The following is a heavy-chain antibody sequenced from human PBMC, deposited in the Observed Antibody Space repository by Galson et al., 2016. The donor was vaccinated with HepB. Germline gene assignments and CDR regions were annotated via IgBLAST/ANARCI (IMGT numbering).Heavy chain of an antibody. V-gene: IGHV3-74*01. CDR3: ASDDGYSKY. CDR2: INSDGSSA. D-gene: IGHD2-15*01. Sequence: SLRLSCAASGFTFSTYWMQWVRQAPGKGLVWVSRINSDGSSATYADSVRGRFTLSRDNTKNTLYLQMNSLRAEDTAVYYCASDDGYSKYWGQGTLVTVSS. J-gene: IGHJ4*02. CDR1: GFTFSTYW.